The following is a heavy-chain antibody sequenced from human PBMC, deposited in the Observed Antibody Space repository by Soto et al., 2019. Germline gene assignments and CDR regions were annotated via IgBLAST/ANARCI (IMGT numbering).Heavy chain of an antibody. D-gene: IGHD2-15*01. CDR2: ISHDGTDK. CDR3: AKDRAARTVVRYYFYEKDA. J-gene: IGHJ6*02. Sequence: PVGYPRLSCGASGLSLRRFGIHWVRQAPGKGLEWVAFISHDGTDKKYPESVKGRFTISRDNSQNEIYLQMNNLGIEDTGVYFWAKDRAARTVVRYYFYEKDARRQGSTV. V-gene: IGHV3-30*18. CDR1: GLSLRRFG.